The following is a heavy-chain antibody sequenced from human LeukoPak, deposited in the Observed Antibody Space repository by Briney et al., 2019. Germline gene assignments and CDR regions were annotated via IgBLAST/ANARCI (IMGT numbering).Heavy chain of an antibody. V-gene: IGHV4-34*01. CDR1: GGSFSGYY. CDR2: INHSGRT. J-gene: IGHJ3*02. CDR3: ARRGGDDYGDYQAFDI. D-gene: IGHD4-17*01. Sequence: SETLSLTCAVYGGSFSGYYWNWIRQPPGKGLEWIGEINHSGRTNYNPSLKSRVTISVDTSKNQFSLKLSSVTAADTAVYYCARRGGDDYGDYQAFDIWGQGKMVTVSS.